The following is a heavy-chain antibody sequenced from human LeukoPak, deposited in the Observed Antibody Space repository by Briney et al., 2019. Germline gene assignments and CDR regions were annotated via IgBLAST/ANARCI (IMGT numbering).Heavy chain of an antibody. D-gene: IGHD2-21*02. CDR1: GGSFSGYY. CDR2: INHSGST. V-gene: IGHV4-34*01. Sequence: LETLSLTCAVYGGSFSGYYWSWIRQPPGKGLEWIGEINHSGSTNYNPSLKSRVTISVDTSKNQFSLKLSSVTAADTAVYYCARGPYAYCGGDCYPDYWGQGTLVTVSS. J-gene: IGHJ4*02. CDR3: ARGPYAYCGGDCYPDY.